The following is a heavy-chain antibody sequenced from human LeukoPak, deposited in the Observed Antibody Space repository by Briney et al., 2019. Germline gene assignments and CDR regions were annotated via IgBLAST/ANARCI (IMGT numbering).Heavy chain of an antibody. CDR2: VSGSGSHT. Sequence: GGSLRLSCAASGFTFSSYAMSWVRQAPGKGLEWVSSVSGSGSHTYYADSVKGRFTISRDNSKNTLYLQMDSLRAEDAAVYYCAKDERGYDCYFDYWGQGALATVSS. CDR1: GFTFSSYA. CDR3: AKDERGYDCYFDY. D-gene: IGHD5-12*01. J-gene: IGHJ4*02. V-gene: IGHV3-23*01.